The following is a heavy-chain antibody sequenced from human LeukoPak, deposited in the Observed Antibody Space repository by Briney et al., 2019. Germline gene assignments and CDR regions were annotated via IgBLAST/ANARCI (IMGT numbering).Heavy chain of an antibody. D-gene: IGHD2-2*01. CDR1: GYTFTNYG. CDR3: ARLGYCSSTSCYDWYFDL. V-gene: IGHV1-18*01. Sequence: ASVKVSCKASGYTFTNYGISWVRQAPGQGLEWMGWISAYNGNTNYAQKLQGRVTMTTDTSTSTAYMELRSLRSDDTAVYYCARLGYCSSTSCYDWYFDLWGRGTLVTVSS. CDR2: ISAYNGNT. J-gene: IGHJ2*01.